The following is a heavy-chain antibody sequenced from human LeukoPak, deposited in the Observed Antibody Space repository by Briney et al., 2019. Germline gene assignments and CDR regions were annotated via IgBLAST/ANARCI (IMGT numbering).Heavy chain of an antibody. CDR2: IYPGDSDT. Sequence: KRGESLKISCKGSGYSFTSYCIGWVRQMPGKGLEWMGIIYPGDSDTRYSPSFQGQVTISADKSVSTAYLQWSSLKASDTAMYYCARPGNMYYYDSSGYYHDAFDIWGQGTMVTVSS. CDR1: GYSFTSYC. J-gene: IGHJ3*02. D-gene: IGHD3-22*01. V-gene: IGHV5-51*01. CDR3: ARPGNMYYYDSSGYYHDAFDI.